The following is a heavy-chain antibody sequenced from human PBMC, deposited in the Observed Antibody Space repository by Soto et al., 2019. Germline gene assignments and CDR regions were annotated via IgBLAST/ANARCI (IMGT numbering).Heavy chain of an antibody. CDR2: IKSDGSIT. Sequence: PGGSLRLSCAASGFTFSSYWMHWVRQAPGKGLVWVSRIKSDGSITSYADSVKGRFTTSRDNAKNTLYLQMNSLRAEDTAVYYCARVAVEMATVYDYWGQGTLVTVSS. V-gene: IGHV3-74*01. CDR1: GFTFSSYW. J-gene: IGHJ4*02. D-gene: IGHD4-4*01. CDR3: ARVAVEMATVYDY.